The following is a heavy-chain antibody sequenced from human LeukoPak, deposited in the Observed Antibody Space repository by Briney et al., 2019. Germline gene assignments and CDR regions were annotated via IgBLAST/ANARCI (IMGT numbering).Heavy chain of an antibody. CDR3: AKHKENFGDSCLDDY. CDR2: IYNGGAT. V-gene: IGHV3-66*04. J-gene: IGHJ4*02. Sequence: AGGSLRLSCAASGFIVSNYYMNWVRQAPGKGLECVSVIYNGGATYYADSVKGRFTISRDNSKNTLYLQMYSLRAEDTAVYYCAKHKENFGDSCLDDYWGQGTLVTVSS. D-gene: IGHD4-17*01. CDR1: GFIVSNYY.